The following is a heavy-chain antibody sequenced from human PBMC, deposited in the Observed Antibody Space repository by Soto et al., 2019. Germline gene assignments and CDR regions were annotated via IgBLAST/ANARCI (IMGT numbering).Heavy chain of an antibody. CDR1: GFTFSGYA. V-gene: IGHV3-23*01. J-gene: IGHJ1*01. CDR2: FSGSGGST. D-gene: IGHD3-22*01. Sequence: GGSLRLSCAVSGFTFSGYAMSWVRQAPGKGLEWVSAFSGSGGSTYYADSVKGRFTISRDNSKNTLYLQMNSLRAEDTAVYYCRGVYDSSGVYFQHWGQGTLVTVPQ. CDR3: RGVYDSSGVYFQH.